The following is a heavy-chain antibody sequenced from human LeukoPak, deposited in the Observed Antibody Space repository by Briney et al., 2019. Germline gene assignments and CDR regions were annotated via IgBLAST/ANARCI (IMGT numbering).Heavy chain of an antibody. D-gene: IGHD2-15*01. CDR1: GYTFTGYY. CDR3: ARDPWYCSGGSCYSLKNRYYFDY. J-gene: IGHJ4*02. Sequence: ASVTVSCKASGYTFTGYYMHWVRQAPGQGLEWMGWINPNSGGTNCAQKFQGRVTMTRDTSISTAYMELIRLRSDDSAVYYCARDPWYCSGGSCYSLKNRYYFDYWGQGTLVTVSS. V-gene: IGHV1-2*02. CDR2: INPNSGGT.